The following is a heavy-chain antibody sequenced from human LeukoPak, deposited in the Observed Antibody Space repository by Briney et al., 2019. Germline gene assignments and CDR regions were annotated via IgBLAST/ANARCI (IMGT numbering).Heavy chain of an antibody. CDR2: ISGSGGST. CDR1: GFTFSSYA. J-gene: IGHJ4*02. V-gene: IGHV3-23*01. CDR3: AKREGYCSSTSCYLDY. Sequence: GGPLRLSCAASGFTFSSYAMSWVRQAPGKGLQWVSAISGSGGSTYYADSVKGRFTISRDNSKNTLYLQMNSLRAEDTAVYYCAKREGYCSSTSCYLDYWGQGTLVTVSS. D-gene: IGHD2-2*01.